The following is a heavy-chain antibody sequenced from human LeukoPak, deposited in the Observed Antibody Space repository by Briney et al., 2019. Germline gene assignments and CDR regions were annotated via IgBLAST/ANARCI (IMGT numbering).Heavy chain of an antibody. CDR2: MNPHSGNT. CDR1: GYTCTTYD. J-gene: IGHJ4*02. V-gene: IGHV1-8*01. CDR3: TRAPIPGNF. D-gene: IGHD3-10*01. Sequence: GASVKVSCKASGYTCTTYDINWVRQATGQGLEWMGWMNPHSGNTGYAQKFQGRVAMTRDTSINTAYMELSSLTSDDTAVYYCTRAPIPGNFWGQGTLVTVSS.